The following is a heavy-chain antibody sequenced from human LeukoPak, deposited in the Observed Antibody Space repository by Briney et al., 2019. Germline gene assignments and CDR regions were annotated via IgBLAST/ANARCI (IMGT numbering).Heavy chain of an antibody. Sequence: PSETLSLTCTVSGGSISSYYWSWIRQPPGKGLEWIGYIYYSGSTNYNPSLKSRVTISVDTSKNQFSLKLSSVTAADTAVYYCARVHTSSWPYFDYWGQGTLVTVSS. V-gene: IGHV4-59*01. CDR3: ARVHTSSWPYFDY. CDR1: GGSISSYY. J-gene: IGHJ4*02. CDR2: IYYSGST. D-gene: IGHD6-13*01.